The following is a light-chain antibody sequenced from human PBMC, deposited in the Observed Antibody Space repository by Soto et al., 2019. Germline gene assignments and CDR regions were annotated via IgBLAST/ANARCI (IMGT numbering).Light chain of an antibody. CDR1: QSVSNN. CDR2: DAS. V-gene: IGKV3-15*01. J-gene: IGKJ1*01. CDR3: QQYNNWPPWT. Sequence: ILMTQSPATVSVSPGERATLSCRASQSVSNNLAWYQQKPGQAPRLLIYDASTRATGIPARSSGSGSGTEFTLTISGLQSEDFAVYYCQQYNNWPPWTFGQGTKVEIK.